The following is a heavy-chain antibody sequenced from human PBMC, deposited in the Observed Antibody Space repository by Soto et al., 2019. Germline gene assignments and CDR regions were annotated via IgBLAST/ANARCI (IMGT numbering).Heavy chain of an antibody. CDR1: GGSFSGYY. Sequence: PSETLSLTCAVYGGSFSGYYWSWIRQPPGKGLEWIGEINHSGSTNYNPSLKSRVTISEDTSKNQFSLKLSSVTAADTAVYYCARGPKRGTMVRGVNPGMDVWGQGTTVTVSS. V-gene: IGHV4-34*01. CDR2: INHSGST. J-gene: IGHJ6*02. D-gene: IGHD3-10*01. CDR3: ARGPKRGTMVRGVNPGMDV.